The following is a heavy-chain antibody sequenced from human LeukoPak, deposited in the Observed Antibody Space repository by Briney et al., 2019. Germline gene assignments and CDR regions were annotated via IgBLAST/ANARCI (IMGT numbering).Heavy chain of an antibody. CDR3: AVSGVSTIAFDY. V-gene: IGHV3-21*01. J-gene: IGHJ4*02. Sequence: SGGSLRLSCAASGFTFNTYTMNWVRQAPGKGLEWVSSISSGTSYIYYADSVMGRFTISRDNSKNSLYLQMNSLRAEDTAVYCCAVSGVSTIAFDYWGQGTLVTVSS. CDR1: GFTFNTYT. CDR2: ISSGTSYI. D-gene: IGHD3-3*01.